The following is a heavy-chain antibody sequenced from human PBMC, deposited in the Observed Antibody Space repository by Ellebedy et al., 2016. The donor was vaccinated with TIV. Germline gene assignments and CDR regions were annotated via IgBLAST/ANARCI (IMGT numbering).Heavy chain of an antibody. J-gene: IGHJ4*02. D-gene: IGHD2-2*01. CDR2: ISGSGGST. CDR1: GFTFSSYA. CDR3: AKDQVVPAALFDY. Sequence: GESLKISXAASGFTFSSYAMSWVRQAPGKGLEWVSAISGSGGSTYYADSVKGRFTISRDNSKNTLYLQMNSLRAEDTAVYYCAKDQVVPAALFDYWGQGTLVTVSS. V-gene: IGHV3-23*01.